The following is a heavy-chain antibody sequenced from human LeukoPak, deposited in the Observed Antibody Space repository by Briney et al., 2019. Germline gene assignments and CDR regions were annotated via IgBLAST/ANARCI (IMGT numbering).Heavy chain of an antibody. V-gene: IGHV3-30*02. J-gene: IGHJ3*02. CDR1: EFTFSSYG. Sequence: PGGSLRLSCAASEFTFSSYGMHWVRQALGRGLDRVAFIRYDGSNKYYADSVKGRFTISRDNSKNTLYLQMNSLRAEDTAVYYCAKDEYGYSGYEGAFDIWGQGTMVTVSS. D-gene: IGHD5-12*01. CDR3: AKDEYGYSGYEGAFDI. CDR2: IRYDGSNK.